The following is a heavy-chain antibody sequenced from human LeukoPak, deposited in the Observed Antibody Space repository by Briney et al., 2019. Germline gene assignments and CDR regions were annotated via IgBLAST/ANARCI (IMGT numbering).Heavy chain of an antibody. D-gene: IGHD3-16*01. J-gene: IGHJ4*02. Sequence: PGGSLRLSCAASGFTFSSYWMSWVRQAPGKGLEWVANIKQDGSEKYYVDSVKGRFTISRDNAKNSLYLQMNSLRAEDTAVYYCARDDKRTSGPAFDYWGQGTLVTVSS. CDR3: ARDDKRTSGPAFDY. CDR2: IKQDGSEK. V-gene: IGHV3-7*01. CDR1: GFTFSSYW.